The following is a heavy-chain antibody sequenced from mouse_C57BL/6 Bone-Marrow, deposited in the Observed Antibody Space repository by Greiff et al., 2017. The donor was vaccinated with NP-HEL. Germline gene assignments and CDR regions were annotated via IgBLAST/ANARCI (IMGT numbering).Heavy chain of an antibody. D-gene: IGHD6-1*01. Sequence: QVQLKQSGAELMKPGASVKLSCKATGYTFTGYWIEWVKQRPGNGLEWIGEIFPGSGSTNYNGKFKGKATFTADTSSNTAYMQLSSLTTEDSAIYYYAPSPFAYWGQGTLVTVSA. V-gene: IGHV1-9*01. J-gene: IGHJ3*01. CDR1: GYTFTGYW. CDR2: IFPGSGST. CDR3: APSPFAY.